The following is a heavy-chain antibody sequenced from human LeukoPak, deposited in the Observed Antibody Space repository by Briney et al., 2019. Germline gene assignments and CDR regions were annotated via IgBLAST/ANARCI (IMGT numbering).Heavy chain of an antibody. J-gene: IGHJ4*02. CDR1: GFTVSSNY. Sequence: GGSLRLSCAPSGFTVSSNYMSWVRQAPGKGLEGVSVIYSGGSTYYADSVKGRFTISRHNSKNTPYLQMNSLRAEDTAVYYCASSKIVGATIFDYWGQGTLVTVSS. D-gene: IGHD1-26*01. CDR2: IYSGGST. CDR3: ASSKIVGATIFDY. V-gene: IGHV3-53*04.